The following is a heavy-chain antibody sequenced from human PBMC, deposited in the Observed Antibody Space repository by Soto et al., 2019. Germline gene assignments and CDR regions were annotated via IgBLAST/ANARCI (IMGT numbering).Heavy chain of an antibody. CDR1: GFTFSDFD. Sequence: QVQLVESGGGVVQPGRSLRLSCAASGFTFSDFDMHWVRQAPGKGLEWVAVISYRGSNKYYADSVKGRFTISRDNSNNMLYVQMDDLRPKDTAIYYCVKEAHRASRLEYWGRGTLVTVSS. J-gene: IGHJ4*02. CDR2: ISYRGSNK. CDR3: VKEAHRASRLEY. D-gene: IGHD2-21*01. V-gene: IGHV3-30*18.